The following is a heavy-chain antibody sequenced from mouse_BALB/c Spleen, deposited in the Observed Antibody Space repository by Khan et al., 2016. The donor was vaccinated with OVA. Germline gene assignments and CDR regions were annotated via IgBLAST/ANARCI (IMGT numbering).Heavy chain of an antibody. J-gene: IGHJ2*01. CDR2: INPHFGET. CDR3: ARVYGSDFDY. D-gene: IGHD1-1*01. V-gene: IGHV1-20*02. Sequence: MQLEESGPELVKPGASVKISCKASGYSFTGYFMNWVMQSHGKSLEWIGRINPHFGETFYNPKFQDKATLTVDESSSTAHMELRSLASEDSAVYYCARVYGSDFDYWGQGTALTVSS. CDR1: GYSFTGYF.